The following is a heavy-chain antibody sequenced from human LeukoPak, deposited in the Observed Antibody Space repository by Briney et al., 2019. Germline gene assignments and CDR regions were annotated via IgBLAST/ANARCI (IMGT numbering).Heavy chain of an antibody. D-gene: IGHD4-23*01. V-gene: IGHV4-59*01. Sequence: PSETLSLTCTVSGGSISSYYWSWIRQPPGKGLEWIWYIYYSGSTNYNASLKSRVTISVDTSKNQFSLKLSSVTAADTAVYYCARDGGNHWFDPWGQGTLVTVSS. J-gene: IGHJ5*02. CDR3: ARDGGNHWFDP. CDR1: GGSISSYY. CDR2: IYYSGST.